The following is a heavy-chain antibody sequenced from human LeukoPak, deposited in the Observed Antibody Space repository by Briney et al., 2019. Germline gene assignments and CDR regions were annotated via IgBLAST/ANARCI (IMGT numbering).Heavy chain of an antibody. CDR2: IESKTDGGTT. D-gene: IGHD3-10*01. Sequence: GGSHRLSCAVSGFSFSDAWMSWVRQTPGKGLEWVGRIESKTDGGTTDYAALVKGRFTISRDDSTNTLYLQMNSLKSEDTAVYYCTTYGSGRKFDYWGQGVLVTVSS. CDR3: TTYGSGRKFDY. CDR1: GFSFSDAW. J-gene: IGHJ4*02. V-gene: IGHV3-15*04.